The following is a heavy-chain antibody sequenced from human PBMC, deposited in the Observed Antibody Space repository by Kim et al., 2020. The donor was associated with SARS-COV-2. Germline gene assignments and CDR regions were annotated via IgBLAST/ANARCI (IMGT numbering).Heavy chain of an antibody. CDR1: GFTFSNYF. CDR3: ARDRIDNNDASDDY. J-gene: IGHJ4*02. V-gene: IGHV3-23*01. Sequence: GGSLRLSCVASGFTFSNYFMSWVRQAPGKGLEWVARISDRGVTTYYADSAKGRFTISRDDSKNTLYLQMNSLRAEDTAVYYCARDRIDNNDASDDYWHQG. D-gene: IGHD1-1*01. CDR2: ISDRGVTT.